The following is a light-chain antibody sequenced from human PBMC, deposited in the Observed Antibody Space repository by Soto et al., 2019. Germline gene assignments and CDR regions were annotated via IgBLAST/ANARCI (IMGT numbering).Light chain of an antibody. CDR2: DAS. Sequence: DIQMTQSPSTLSASVGDTVTITCRASQSISGWLAWYQQKSGKAPQVLIFDASRLESGVPSRFSGSGSGTEFTLTISSLQPDDLATYYCQQYNSFSITFGGGTKVEI. J-gene: IGKJ4*01. V-gene: IGKV1-5*01. CDR1: QSISGW. CDR3: QQYNSFSIT.